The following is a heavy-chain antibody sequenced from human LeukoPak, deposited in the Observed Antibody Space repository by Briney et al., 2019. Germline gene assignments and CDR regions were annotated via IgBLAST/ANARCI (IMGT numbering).Heavy chain of an antibody. J-gene: IGHJ4*02. Sequence: PGGSLRLSCAASGFTFNSYAMSWVRQAPGKGLEWVSVIYSGGSTYYADSVKGRFTISRDNSKNTLYLQMNSLRAEDTAVYYCAGPPGPGFNYWGQGTLVTVSS. D-gene: IGHD3-10*01. CDR1: GFTFNSYA. V-gene: IGHV3-53*01. CDR3: AGPPGPGFNY. CDR2: IYSGGST.